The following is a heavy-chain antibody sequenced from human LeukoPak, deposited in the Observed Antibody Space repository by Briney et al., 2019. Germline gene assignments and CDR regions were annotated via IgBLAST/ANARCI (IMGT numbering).Heavy chain of an antibody. J-gene: IGHJ3*02. D-gene: IGHD6-25*01. CDR1: GYTFTGYY. CDR3: ARAGYSSGADAFDI. V-gene: IGHV1-2*02. Sequence: GSVKVSCKASGYTFTGYYMHWVRQAPGQGLEWMGWINPNSGGTNYAQKFQGRVTMTRDTSISTAYMELSRLRSDDTAVYYCARAGYSSGADAFDIWGQGTMVTVSS. CDR2: INPNSGGT.